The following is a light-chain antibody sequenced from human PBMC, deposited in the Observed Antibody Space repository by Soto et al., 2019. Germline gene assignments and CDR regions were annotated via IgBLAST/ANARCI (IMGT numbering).Light chain of an antibody. CDR2: EAS. CDR3: QQYNNYPWT. CDR1: QRVGSW. J-gene: IGKJ1*01. Sequence: DIQMTQSPSALSASVGDRVTITCRASQRVGSWLAWYQQKPGKAPNLLIYEASSLQGGVPSRFSGSGSGTEFNLTISSLQPDDFATYYCQQYNNYPWTFGQGTKVEFK. V-gene: IGKV1-5*03.